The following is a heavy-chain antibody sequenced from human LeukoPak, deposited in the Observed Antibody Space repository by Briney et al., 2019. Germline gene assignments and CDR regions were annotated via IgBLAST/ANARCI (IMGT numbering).Heavy chain of an antibody. CDR2: INQDGSVK. CDR3: ARAPAADYGGNSVPGPTPGYYFDY. D-gene: IGHD4-23*01. V-gene: IGHV3-7*01. CDR1: GFTFSSYW. Sequence: PGDSLRLSCAVSGFTFSSYWMIWFRQAPGKGLEWVAHINQDGSVKNYVDSVKGRFTISRENSNNTLYLQMNSLRAEDTAVYYCARAPAADYGGNSVPGPTPGYYFDYWGQGTLVTVSS. J-gene: IGHJ4*02.